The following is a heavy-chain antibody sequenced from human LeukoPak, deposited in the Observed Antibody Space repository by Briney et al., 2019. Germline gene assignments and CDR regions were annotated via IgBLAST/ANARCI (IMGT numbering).Heavy chain of an antibody. D-gene: IGHD6-19*01. J-gene: IGHJ4*02. CDR2: INHSGST. CDR3: AMGVGAPEDLAVAADFDY. Sequence: PSETLSLTCAVYGGSFSGYYWSWIRQPPGKGLEWIGEINHSGSTNYNPSLKSRVTISVDTSKNQFSLKLSSVTAADTAVYYCAMGVGAPEDLAVAADFDYWGQGTLVTVSS. V-gene: IGHV4-34*01. CDR1: GGSFSGYY.